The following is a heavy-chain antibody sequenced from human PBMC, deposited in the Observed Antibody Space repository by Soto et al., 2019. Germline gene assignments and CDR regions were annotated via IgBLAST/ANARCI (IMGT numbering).Heavy chain of an antibody. D-gene: IGHD3-3*01. CDR3: ARGLYYDFWSGSNWFDP. Sequence: ASVKVSCKASGYTFTSYYMHWVRQAPGQGLEWMGIINPSGGSTSYAQKFQGRVTMTRDTSTSTVYMELSSLRSEDMAVYYCARGLYYDFWSGSNWFDPWGQGTLVTVSS. CDR1: GYTFTSYY. CDR2: INPSGGST. V-gene: IGHV1-46*03. J-gene: IGHJ5*02.